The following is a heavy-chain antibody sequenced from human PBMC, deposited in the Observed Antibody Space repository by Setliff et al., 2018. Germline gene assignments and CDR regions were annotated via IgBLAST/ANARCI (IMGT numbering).Heavy chain of an antibody. CDR1: GGTFSSYA. D-gene: IGHD5-18*01. CDR2: ISGYNGHT. V-gene: IGHV1-18*01. CDR3: ARAPSVELVTIRTNSWFTY. Sequence: ASVKVSCKASGGTFSSYAISWVRQAPGRGLEWMGWISGYNGHTEYAQKFQGRVTLTTDTSTSTAYMELRSLTSDDSAFYYCARAPSVELVTIRTNSWFTYWGQGTLVTVSS. J-gene: IGHJ4*02.